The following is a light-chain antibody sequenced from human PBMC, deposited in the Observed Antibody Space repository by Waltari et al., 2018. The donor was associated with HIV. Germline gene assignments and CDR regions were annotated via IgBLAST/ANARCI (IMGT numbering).Light chain of an antibody. V-gene: IGKV4-1*01. Sequence: DIVMTQSPDSLAVSLGERATINYRSSQSLFYTSNSRTYLAWYQLKPGQPPKLLISWASTLESGVPDRFSGSGSGTAFALSISSLQAEDVAVYYCQQYYTPPITFGQGTRLEIK. J-gene: IGKJ5*01. CDR3: QQYYTPPIT. CDR2: WAS. CDR1: QSLFYTSNSRTY.